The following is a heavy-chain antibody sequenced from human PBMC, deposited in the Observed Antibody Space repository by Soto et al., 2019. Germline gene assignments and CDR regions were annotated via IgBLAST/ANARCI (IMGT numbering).Heavy chain of an antibody. D-gene: IGHD2-2*01. CDR1: GGSFSGYY. V-gene: IGHV4-34*01. J-gene: IGHJ3*02. Sequence: QVQLQQWDAGLLKPSETLSLTCAVYGGSFSGYYWSWIRQPPGKGLEWIGEINHSGSTNYNPSLKSRVTISVDTSKNQFSLKLSSVTAADTAVYYCARGIVVVPAASNDAFDIWGQGTMVTVSS. CDR2: INHSGST. CDR3: ARGIVVVPAASNDAFDI.